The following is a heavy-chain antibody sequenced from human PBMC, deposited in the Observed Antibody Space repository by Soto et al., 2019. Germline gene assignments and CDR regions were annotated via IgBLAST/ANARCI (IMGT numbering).Heavy chain of an antibody. CDR3: AKGRGGSGSLTPRVDV. CDR1: GFTFNNYA. J-gene: IGHJ4*02. Sequence: EVQLLESGGGLVQPGGSLRLSCAASGFTFNNYAMTWLRQAPGKGLEWVSAISGGGDTTSYADSVKGCFTVSRDGAKNALYLQMSSLRAEDTALYYCAKGRGGSGSLTPRVDVWGQGTLVTVSS. D-gene: IGHD3-10*01. V-gene: IGHV3-23*01. CDR2: ISGGGDTT.